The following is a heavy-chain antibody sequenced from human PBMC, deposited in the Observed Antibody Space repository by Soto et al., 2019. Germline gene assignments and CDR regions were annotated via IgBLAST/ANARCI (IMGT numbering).Heavy chain of an antibody. D-gene: IGHD2-2*01. Sequence: QLQLQESGPGLVKPSETLSLTCTVSGGSISSSSYYWGWIRQPPGKGLEWIGSIYYSGSTYYNPSLTSRVTISVDTSKNQFSLKLSSVTAADTAVYYCAGVVPAAHYAFDIWGQGTMVTVSS. CDR3: AGVVPAAHYAFDI. J-gene: IGHJ3*02. V-gene: IGHV4-39*01. CDR2: IYYSGST. CDR1: GGSISSSSYY.